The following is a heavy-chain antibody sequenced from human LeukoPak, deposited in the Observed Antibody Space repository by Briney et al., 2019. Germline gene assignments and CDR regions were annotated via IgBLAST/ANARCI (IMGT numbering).Heavy chain of an antibody. CDR2: ISYDGSNK. CDR1: GFTFSSYA. CDR3: AKDSSPFGRSDYFDY. Sequence: PGGSLRLSCAASGFTFSSYAMHWVRQAPGKGLEWVAVISYDGSNKYYADSVKGRFTISRDNSKNTLYLQMNSLRAEDTAVYYCAKDSSPFGRSDYFDYWGQGTLVTVSS. V-gene: IGHV3-30-3*01. J-gene: IGHJ4*02. D-gene: IGHD3-10*01.